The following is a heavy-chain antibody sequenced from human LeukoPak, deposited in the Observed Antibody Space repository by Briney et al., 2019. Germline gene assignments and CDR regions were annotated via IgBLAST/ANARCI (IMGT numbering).Heavy chain of an antibody. CDR3: GPTLGYNYYMDV. J-gene: IGHJ6*03. D-gene: IGHD3-10*01. Sequence: GGSLRLSCAASGFTFSNLPMSWVRQAPGKGLDWVSAISGPGGSTYYADSVKDRFTISRDNSKNTLYLQMNGLRAEDTAVYYCGPTLGYNYYMDVWGKGTTVTVSS. CDR1: GFTFSNLP. V-gene: IGHV3-23*01. CDR2: ISGPGGST.